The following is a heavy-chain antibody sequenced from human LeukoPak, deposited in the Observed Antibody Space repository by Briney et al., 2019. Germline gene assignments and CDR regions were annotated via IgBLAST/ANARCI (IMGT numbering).Heavy chain of an antibody. Sequence: GAAVKVSCKASGYTFTGYYMHWVRQAPGQGLEWMGWINPNSGGTNYAQKFQGRVTMTRDTSISTAYMELSRLRSDDTAVYYCARDGGYCSGGSCPPKYWGQGTLVTVSS. J-gene: IGHJ4*02. CDR2: INPNSGGT. V-gene: IGHV1-2*02. CDR3: ARDGGYCSGGSCPPKY. CDR1: GYTFTGYY. D-gene: IGHD2-15*01.